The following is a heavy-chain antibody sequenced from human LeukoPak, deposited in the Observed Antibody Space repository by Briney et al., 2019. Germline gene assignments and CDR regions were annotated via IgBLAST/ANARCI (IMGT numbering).Heavy chain of an antibody. V-gene: IGHV3-48*01. D-gene: IGHD3-22*01. Sequence: GGSLRLSCAASGFTFSSYSMNWVRQAPGKGLEWVSYISSSSSTIYYADSVKGRFTISRDNAKNSLYLQMNSLRAEDTAVYYRARDQRMTYYYDSSGWYWGQGTLVTVSS. CDR1: GFTFSSYS. J-gene: IGHJ4*02. CDR2: ISSSSSTI. CDR3: ARDQRMTYYYDSSGWY.